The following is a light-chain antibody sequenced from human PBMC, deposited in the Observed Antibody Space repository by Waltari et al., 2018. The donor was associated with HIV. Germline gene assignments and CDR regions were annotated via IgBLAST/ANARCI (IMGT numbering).Light chain of an antibody. Sequence: DIQMTQSPSLPAASMSDRVTITCRASQSVSNWLAGYQQKPGRAPNLLIYKASSLESGVPSRFSGSGSGAEFTLTISSLQPDDIATYYCQHYNSYPWTFGQGTKVEIK. CDR3: QHYNSYPWT. V-gene: IGKV1-5*03. CDR2: KAS. J-gene: IGKJ1*01. CDR1: QSVSNW.